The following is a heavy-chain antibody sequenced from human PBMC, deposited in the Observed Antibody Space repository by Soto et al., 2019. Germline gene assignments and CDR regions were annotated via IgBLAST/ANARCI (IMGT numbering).Heavy chain of an antibody. D-gene: IGHD1-26*01. CDR3: ARAGDGSRYGMDV. CDR2: IYYSGST. CDR1: GGSISSYY. V-gene: IGHV4-59*01. Sequence: QVQLQESGPGLVKPSETLSLTCTVSGGSISSYYWSWIRQPPGKGLEWIGYIYYSGSTNYNPSLKSRATISVDTSKNQFSLTLSSVTAADTAVYYCARAGDGSRYGMDVWGQGTTVTVSS. J-gene: IGHJ6*02.